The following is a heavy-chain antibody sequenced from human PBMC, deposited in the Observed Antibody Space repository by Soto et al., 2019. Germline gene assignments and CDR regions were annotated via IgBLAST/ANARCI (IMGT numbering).Heavy chain of an antibody. Sequence: ASVKVSCKASGDTFTGYYMHWVRQAPGQGLEWMGWINPNSGGTNYAQKFQGWVTISRDDAKSTLYLQMNSLRAEDTAVYYCAREDSGYEGFDYWGQGTLVTVSS. D-gene: IGHD5-12*01. V-gene: IGHV1-2*04. CDR3: AREDSGYEGFDY. J-gene: IGHJ4*02. CDR1: GDTFTGYY. CDR2: INPNSGGT.